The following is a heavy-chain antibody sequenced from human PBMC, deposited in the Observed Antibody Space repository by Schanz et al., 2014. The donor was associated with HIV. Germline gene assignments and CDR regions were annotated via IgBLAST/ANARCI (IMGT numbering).Heavy chain of an antibody. D-gene: IGHD3-10*01. Sequence: EVQLLESGGGLAQPGGSLRLSCAASGLTFSRHWMTWGRQVPGKGLEWVANIKEDGSEINYVDSVKGRFTISRDNAKNSLSLQMNSLRDEDTAVYYCARDGSLNRGFDYWGQGTLVTVSS. CDR2: IKEDGSEI. CDR1: GLTFSRHW. V-gene: IGHV3-7*01. J-gene: IGHJ4*02. CDR3: ARDGSLNRGFDY.